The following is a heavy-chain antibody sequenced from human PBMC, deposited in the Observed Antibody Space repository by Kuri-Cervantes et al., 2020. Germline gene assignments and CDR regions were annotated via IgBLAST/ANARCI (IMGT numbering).Heavy chain of an antibody. Sequence: SETLSLTCTVSGASISEYDWSWIRQPPGKGLEWIGYISYSGSTNYNPSLKSRVTISVDTSKNQFSLKLSSVTTADTAVYYCARGNRNTKDAFDIWGQGTVVTVSS. D-gene: IGHD1-14*01. CDR2: ISYSGST. J-gene: IGHJ3*02. CDR3: ARGNRNTKDAFDI. V-gene: IGHV4-59*01. CDR1: GASISEYD.